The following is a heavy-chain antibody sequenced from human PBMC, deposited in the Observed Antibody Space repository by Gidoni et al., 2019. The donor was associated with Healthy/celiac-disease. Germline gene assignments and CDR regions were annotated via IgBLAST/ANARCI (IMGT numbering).Heavy chain of an antibody. Sequence: QVQLVESGGGVVPPGRSLRLSCAASGFTFSNYAMHWVRQAPGKGLEWVAIISFDGSNKYYADSVKGRFTISRDNSKNTLYLQMNSLRAEDTAVYYCARPEEITDVDYYDLYYYYGMDVWGQGTTVTASS. CDR1: GFTFSNYA. CDR2: ISFDGSNK. J-gene: IGHJ6*02. D-gene: IGHD1-26*01. V-gene: IGHV3-30-3*01. CDR3: ARPEEITDVDYYDLYYYYGMDV.